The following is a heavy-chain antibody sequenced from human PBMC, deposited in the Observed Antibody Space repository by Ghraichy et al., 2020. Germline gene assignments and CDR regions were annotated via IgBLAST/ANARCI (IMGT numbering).Heavy chain of an antibody. D-gene: IGHD6-13*01. CDR2: IIPILGIA. V-gene: IGHV1-69*02. CDR3: ARVVRDSASIAAATAAFDI. J-gene: IGHJ3*02. CDR1: GGTFSSYI. Sequence: SVKVSCKASGGTFSSYIISWVRQAPGQGLEWMGRIIPILGIANYAQKFQGRVTITADKSTSTAYMELSSLRSEDTAVYYCARVVRDSASIAAATAAFDIWGQGTMVTVSS.